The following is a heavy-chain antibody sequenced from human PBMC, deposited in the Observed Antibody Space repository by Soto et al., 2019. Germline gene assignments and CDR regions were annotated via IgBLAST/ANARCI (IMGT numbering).Heavy chain of an antibody. CDR1: GGSISSGGYY. CDR3: ARDRTYYDSSGYYSGYYGMDV. CDR2: IYYSGST. J-gene: IGHJ6*02. D-gene: IGHD3-22*01. Sequence: TLSLTCTVSGGSISSGGYYWSWIRQHPGKGLEWFGYIYYSGSTYYNPSLKSRVTISVDTSKNQFSLKLSSVTAADTAVYYCARDRTYYDSSGYYSGYYGMDVWGQGTTVTVSS. V-gene: IGHV4-31*03.